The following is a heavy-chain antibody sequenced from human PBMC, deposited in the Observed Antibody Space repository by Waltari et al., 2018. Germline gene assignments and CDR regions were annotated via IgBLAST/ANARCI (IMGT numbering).Heavy chain of an antibody. Sequence: QLQLQESGPGLVKPSETLSLTCTVSGGSISSSSYYWGWIRQPPGKGLGWIGSISYSGRTDYNPSHNRRFTISAHTSNNQFSLKLSSVTAADTAVYYCASGLSDPTAFDIWGQGTMVTVSS. D-gene: IGHD2-21*02. V-gene: IGHV4-39*07. CDR3: ASGLSDPTAFDI. CDR1: GGSISSSSYY. J-gene: IGHJ3*02. CDR2: ISYSGRT.